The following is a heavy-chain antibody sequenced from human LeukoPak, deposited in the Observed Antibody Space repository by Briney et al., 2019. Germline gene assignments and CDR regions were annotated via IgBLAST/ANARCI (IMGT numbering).Heavy chain of an antibody. D-gene: IGHD2-15*01. CDR1: GYTFTSYA. Sequence: ASVKVSCKASGYTFTSYAMHWVRQAPGQRLEWMGWINAGNGNTKYSQKFQGRVTITRDTSASTAYMELSSLRSEDTAVYYCARDGGSCAQCYYYGMDVWGQGTTVTVSS. CDR3: ARDGGSCAQCYYYGMDV. V-gene: IGHV1-3*01. J-gene: IGHJ6*02. CDR2: INAGNGNT.